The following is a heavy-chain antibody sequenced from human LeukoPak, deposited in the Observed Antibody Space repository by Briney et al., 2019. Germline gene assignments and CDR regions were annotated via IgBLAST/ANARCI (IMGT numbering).Heavy chain of an antibody. CDR2: ISDRGDET. CDR3: ARERESHDYGDLPDY. Sequence: GGSLRLSCAASGFTFSSYAMSWVRQTPGKGLEWVSSISDRGDETYYADSVRGRFTISRDNSKNSLYLQMNSLRAEDTAVYYCARERESHDYGDLPDYWGQGTLVTVSS. J-gene: IGHJ4*02. CDR1: GFTFSSYA. D-gene: IGHD4-17*01. V-gene: IGHV3-23*01.